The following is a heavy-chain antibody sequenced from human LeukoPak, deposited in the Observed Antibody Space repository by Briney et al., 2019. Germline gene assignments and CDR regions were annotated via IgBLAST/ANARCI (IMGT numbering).Heavy chain of an antibody. D-gene: IGHD2-15*01. V-gene: IGHV3-30*03. J-gene: IGHJ3*02. CDR3: ARGLVYCSGGSCYSIAFDI. CDR2: ISHDGRTE. CDR1: GFIFSNYG. Sequence: GRSLRLSCAASGFIFSNYGMHWVRQAPGKGPEWVAVISHDGRTEFYADSVKGRFTISRDNSKNTLDLQMNSLRAEDTAVYYCARGLVYCSGGSCYSIAFDIWGQGTMVTVSS.